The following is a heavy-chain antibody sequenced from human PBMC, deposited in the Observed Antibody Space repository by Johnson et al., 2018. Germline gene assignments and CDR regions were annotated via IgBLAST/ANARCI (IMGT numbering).Heavy chain of an antibody. J-gene: IGHJ3*02. CDR1: GFTFDDYA. Sequence: VQLVQSGGGLVQPGRSLRLSCAASGFTFDDYAMHWVRQAPGTGLEWVSGIRWNSGSIGYADSVKGRFAISRANAKNSLYLQMNSLRAEDTALYYCAKGVTVDAFDIWGQGTMVTVSS. CDR3: AKGVTVDAFDI. D-gene: IGHD3-10*01. CDR2: IRWNSGSI. V-gene: IGHV3-9*01.